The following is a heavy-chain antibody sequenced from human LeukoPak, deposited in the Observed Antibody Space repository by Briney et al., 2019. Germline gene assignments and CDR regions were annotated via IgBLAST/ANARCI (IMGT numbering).Heavy chain of an antibody. D-gene: IGHD2/OR15-2a*01. Sequence: GESLKVSCKGFGYSFTSYWIGWVRQIPGKGLEWMGIIYPGDSDTRYSPSFQGQVTISADKSISTAYLQWSSLKASDTAMYYCARRRISGENWFDPWGQGTLVTVSS. CDR1: GYSFTSYW. CDR2: IYPGDSDT. V-gene: IGHV5-51*01. CDR3: ARRRISGENWFDP. J-gene: IGHJ5*02.